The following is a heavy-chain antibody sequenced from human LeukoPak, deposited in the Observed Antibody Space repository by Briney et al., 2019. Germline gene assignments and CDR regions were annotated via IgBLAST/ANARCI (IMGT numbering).Heavy chain of an antibody. CDR3: SGSYYRPSGY. D-gene: IGHD3-10*01. CDR2: IQSKTNGGTT. J-gene: IGHJ4*02. CDR1: RFTFSNAW. Sequence: PGGSLRLSCVVSRFTFSNAWMRWVRPAPGKGLEWVGHIQSKTNGGTTDYAAHAKGRFTISRDDSNTTLYLQINSLKPQDTAVYYCSGSYYRPSGYWGQGTLVTVST. V-gene: IGHV3-15*01.